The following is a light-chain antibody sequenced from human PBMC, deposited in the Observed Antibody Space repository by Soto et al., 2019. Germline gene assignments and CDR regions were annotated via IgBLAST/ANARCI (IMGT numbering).Light chain of an antibody. CDR2: DAS. Sequence: EIVMTQSPATLSVSPGGRATLSWMASQSVSTNLAWYQQKPGQAPRLLIYDASNRATGIPARFSGSGSGTDFTLTISSLEPEDFAVYYCQQRSNWPPITFGQGTRLEIK. CDR1: QSVSTN. V-gene: IGKV3-11*01. J-gene: IGKJ5*01. CDR3: QQRSNWPPIT.